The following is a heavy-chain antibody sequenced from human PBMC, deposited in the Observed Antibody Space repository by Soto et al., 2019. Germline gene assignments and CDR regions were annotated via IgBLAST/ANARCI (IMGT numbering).Heavy chain of an antibody. Sequence: GGSLRLSCAASGFTFSSYWMYWVRQAPGKGLVWVSRTNSDGSDTSYADSVKGRFTISRDNAKNTLYLQMNSLRAEDTAVYYCARDRGWSLFDYWGQGTLVTVS. V-gene: IGHV3-74*01. J-gene: IGHJ4*02. CDR1: GFTFSSYW. CDR2: TNSDGSDT. D-gene: IGHD6-19*01. CDR3: ARDRGWSLFDY.